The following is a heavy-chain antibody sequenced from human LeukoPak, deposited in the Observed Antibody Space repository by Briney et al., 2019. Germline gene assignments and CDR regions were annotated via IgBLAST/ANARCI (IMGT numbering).Heavy chain of an antibody. J-gene: IGHJ4*02. CDR3: ATRRGSGSSGYFDY. CDR1: GYTFTSYG. Sequence: ASVKVSCKASGYTFTSYGISWVRQAPGQGLEWMGIINPSGGSTSYAQKFQGRVTMTRDMSTSTVYMELSSLRSEDTAVYYCATRRGSGSSGYFDYWGQGTLVTVSS. V-gene: IGHV1-46*01. D-gene: IGHD1-26*01. CDR2: INPSGGST.